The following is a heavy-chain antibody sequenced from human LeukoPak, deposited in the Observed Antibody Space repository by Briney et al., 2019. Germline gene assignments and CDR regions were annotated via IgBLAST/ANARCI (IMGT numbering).Heavy chain of an antibody. CDR1: GGTFSSYA. D-gene: IGHD2-2*01. V-gene: IGHV1-69*13. CDR3: ASSLGVVVPAAMLGWFDP. CDR2: IIPIFGTA. J-gene: IGHJ5*02. Sequence: GASVKVSCKASGGTFSSYAIRWVRQAPGQGLEWMGGIIPIFGTANYAQKFQGRVTITADESTSTAYMELSSLRSEDTAVYYCASSLGVVVPAAMLGWFDPWGQGTLVTVSS.